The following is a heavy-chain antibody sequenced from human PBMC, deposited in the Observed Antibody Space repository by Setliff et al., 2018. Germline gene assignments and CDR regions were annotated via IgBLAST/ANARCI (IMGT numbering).Heavy chain of an antibody. CDR2: TIPMFGTT. Sequence: GASVKVSCKTSGYTFTDFAMNWVRQAPGQGLEWMGGTIPMFGTTDYARKFQGRVTIITDESTSTAYMQLSSLGSEDTAVYYCATGGGKIRYWGQGTLVTVSS. D-gene: IGHD3-16*01. CDR1: GYTFTDFA. J-gene: IGHJ4*02. CDR3: ATGGGKIRY. V-gene: IGHV1-69*05.